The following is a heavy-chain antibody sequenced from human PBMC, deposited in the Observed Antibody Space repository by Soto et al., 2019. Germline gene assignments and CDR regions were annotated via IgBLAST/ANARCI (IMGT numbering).Heavy chain of an antibody. J-gene: IGHJ6*02. CDR2: IWYDGSNK. D-gene: IGHD6-13*01. CDR1: GFTFSSYG. CDR3: ARDLYSSSGTGWSYYYGMDV. V-gene: IGHV3-33*01. Sequence: PGGSLRLSCAASGFTFSSYGMHWVRQAPGKGLEWVAVIWYDGSNKYYADSVKGRFTISRDNSKNTLYLQMNSLRAEDTAVYYCARDLYSSSGTGWSYYYGMDVWGQGTTVTVSS.